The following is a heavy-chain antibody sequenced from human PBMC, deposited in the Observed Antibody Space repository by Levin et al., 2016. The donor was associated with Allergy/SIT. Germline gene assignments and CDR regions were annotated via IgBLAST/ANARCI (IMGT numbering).Heavy chain of an antibody. CDR1: GGSISSGGYY. Sequence: SETLSLTCTVSGGSISSGGYYWSWIRQHPGKGLEWIGYIYYSGSTYYNPSLKSRVTISVDTSKNQFSQKLSSVTAADTAVYYCATKPYNWNGEGMDVWGQGTTVTVSS. D-gene: IGHD1-20*01. CDR3: ATKPYNWNGEGMDV. V-gene: IGHV4-31*03. J-gene: IGHJ6*02. CDR2: IYYSGST.